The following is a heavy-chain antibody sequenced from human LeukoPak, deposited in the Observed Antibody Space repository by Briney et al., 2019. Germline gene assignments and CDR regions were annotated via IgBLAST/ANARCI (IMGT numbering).Heavy chain of an antibody. V-gene: IGHV5-51*01. Sequence: LGESLKISCKGSGYSFTRYWIGWVRQMPGKGLEWMGIIYPDDSDTRYSPSFQGQVTITADKSISTAYLQWSSLKASDNAMYYCARQRRSSGWPNDYWGQGTLVTVSS. CDR2: IYPDDSDT. CDR1: GYSFTRYW. D-gene: IGHD6-19*01. CDR3: ARQRRSSGWPNDY. J-gene: IGHJ4*02.